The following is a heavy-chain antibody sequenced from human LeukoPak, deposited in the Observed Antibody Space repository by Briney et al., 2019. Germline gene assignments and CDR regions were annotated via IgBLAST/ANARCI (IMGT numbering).Heavy chain of an antibody. Sequence: ASVKVSCKASGYTFTSYGISWVRQAPGQGLEWMGWISAYNGNTNYAQKLQGRVTMTTDTSTSTAYMELRSLRSDDAAVYYCARDWGNLGHREEVAEYFQHWGQGTLVTVSS. CDR2: ISAYNGNT. V-gene: IGHV1-18*01. J-gene: IGHJ1*01. D-gene: IGHD4-23*01. CDR1: GYTFTSYG. CDR3: ARDWGNLGHREEVAEYFQH.